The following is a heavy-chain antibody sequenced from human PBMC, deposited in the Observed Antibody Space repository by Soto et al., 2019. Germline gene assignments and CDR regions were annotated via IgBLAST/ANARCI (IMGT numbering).Heavy chain of an antibody. CDR3: AKGYSSGWYAEYFQH. CDR2: ISYDGSNK. Sequence: PGGSLRLSCAASGFTFSSYGMHWVRQAPGKGLEWVAVISYDGSNKYYADSVKGRFTISRDNSKNTLYLQMNSLRAEDTAVYYCAKGYSSGWYAEYFQHWCQGTLVTVSS. J-gene: IGHJ1*01. V-gene: IGHV3-30*18. CDR1: GFTFSSYG. D-gene: IGHD6-19*01.